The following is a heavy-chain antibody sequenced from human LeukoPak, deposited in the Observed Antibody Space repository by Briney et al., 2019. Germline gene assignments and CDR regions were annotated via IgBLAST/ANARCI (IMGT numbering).Heavy chain of an antibody. D-gene: IGHD6-6*01. Sequence: GRSLRLSCAASGFTFSSHAMHWVRQAPGKGLEWVAVISYDGSNKYYADSVKGRFTISRDNSKNTLYLQMNSLRAEDTAVYYCARSPEQLALYYWGQGTLVTVSS. J-gene: IGHJ4*02. CDR2: ISYDGSNK. V-gene: IGHV3-30-3*01. CDR3: ARSPEQLALYY. CDR1: GFTFSSHA.